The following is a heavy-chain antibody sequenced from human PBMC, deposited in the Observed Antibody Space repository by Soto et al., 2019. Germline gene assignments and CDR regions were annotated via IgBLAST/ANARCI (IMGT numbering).Heavy chain of an antibody. Sequence: QVQLQESGLGLVKTSETLSLTCTVSGGSISSGNYYWGWIRQHPGKGLEWIGYTYYSGTTYYNPSLKRRVTILEDTSKNQFSLKLRSVTAADTAVYYCAREKDGSGNYWGQGILVTVSS. CDR2: TYYSGTT. CDR3: AREKDGSGNY. V-gene: IGHV4-31*03. CDR1: GGSISSGNYY. J-gene: IGHJ4*02. D-gene: IGHD3-10*01.